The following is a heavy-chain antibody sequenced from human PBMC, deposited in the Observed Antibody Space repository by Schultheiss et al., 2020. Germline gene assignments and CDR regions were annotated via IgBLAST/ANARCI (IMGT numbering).Heavy chain of an antibody. J-gene: IGHJ6*03. CDR1: GYTFTSYG. Sequence: ASVKVSCKASGYTFTSYGISWVRQAPGQGLEWMGWISAYNGNTNYAQKLQGRVTMTTDTSTSTAYMELRSLRSDDTAVYYCARDLARRRELLVYMDVWGKGTTVTVSS. V-gene: IGHV1-18*04. CDR2: ISAYNGNT. CDR3: ARDLARRRELLVYMDV. D-gene: IGHD1-26*01.